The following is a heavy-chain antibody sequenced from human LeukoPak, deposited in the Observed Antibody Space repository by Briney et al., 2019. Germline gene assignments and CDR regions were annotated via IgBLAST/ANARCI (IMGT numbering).Heavy chain of an antibody. Sequence: GGSLRLSCTASGFTFGDYAMSWVRQAPGKGLEWVGFIRSKAYGGTTEYAASVKGRFTISRDDSKSIAYLQMNSLKTEDTAVYYRTRGRSSSSYYYYYMDVWGKGTTVTVSS. CDR1: GFTFGDYA. CDR3: TRGRSSSSYYYYYMDV. J-gene: IGHJ6*03. D-gene: IGHD6-6*01. CDR2: IRSKAYGGTT. V-gene: IGHV3-49*04.